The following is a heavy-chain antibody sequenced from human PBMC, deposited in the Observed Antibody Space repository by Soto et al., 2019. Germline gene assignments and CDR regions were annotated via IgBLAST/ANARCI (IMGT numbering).Heavy chain of an antibody. V-gene: IGHV3-30*04. J-gene: IGHJ4*02. CDR2: ISYDGSNT. CDR1: GFTFSTYA. Sequence: GGSLRLSCAASGFTFSTYAMHWVRQAPGKGPEWGAVISYDGSNTHSADSVKGRFTISRDNSKNTLYLQMNSLRAENTAVYYCARPPVIDIVVPPGYWERGTRGTVAS. CDR3: ARPPVIDIVVPPGY. D-gene: IGHD2-15*01.